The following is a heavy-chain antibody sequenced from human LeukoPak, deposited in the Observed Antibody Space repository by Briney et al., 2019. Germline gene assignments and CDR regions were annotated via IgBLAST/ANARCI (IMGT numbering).Heavy chain of an antibody. Sequence: GGSLRLSCAASRFTFSSHSMNWVRQTPGKGLEWVSYISSGSSARYYADSVKGRFTISRDDARNSLYLQMNSLRAEDTAVYYCARMSGSRLPGYWGQGTLVTVSS. CDR2: ISSGSSAR. V-gene: IGHV3-48*01. CDR1: RFTFSSHS. CDR3: ARMSGSRLPGY. D-gene: IGHD3-3*01. J-gene: IGHJ4*02.